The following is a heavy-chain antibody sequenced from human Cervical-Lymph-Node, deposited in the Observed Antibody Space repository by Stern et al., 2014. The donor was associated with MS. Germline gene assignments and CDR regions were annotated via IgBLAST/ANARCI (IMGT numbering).Heavy chain of an antibody. Sequence: VQLVESGAEVKKPGESLKIYCKGSGYTFANHWITWVRQMPGKGLEWMGIIYPGDSDTRYSPSFQGQVTFSVDESSSTAYLQRSSLKASDTAMYYCARCHYDGGSHSKPFSLDSWGQGTLVSVSS. J-gene: IGHJ4*02. V-gene: IGHV5-51*03. CDR2: IYPGDSDT. CDR1: GYTFANHW. D-gene: IGHD4-23*01. CDR3: ARCHYDGGSHSKPFSLDS.